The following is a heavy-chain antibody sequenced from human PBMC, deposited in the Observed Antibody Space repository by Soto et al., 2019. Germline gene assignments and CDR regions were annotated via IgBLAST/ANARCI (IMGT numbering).Heavy chain of an antibody. J-gene: IGHJ4*02. Sequence: SETLSLTCAVYGGSFSGYYWSWIRQPPGKGLEWIGEINHSGSTNYNPSLKSRVTISVDTSKNQFSLKLSSVTAADTAVYYCARGYYYGSGSPDPDGLDYWGQGTLVTVSS. D-gene: IGHD3-10*01. CDR1: GGSFSGYY. CDR2: INHSGST. CDR3: ARGYYYGSGSPDPDGLDY. V-gene: IGHV4-34*01.